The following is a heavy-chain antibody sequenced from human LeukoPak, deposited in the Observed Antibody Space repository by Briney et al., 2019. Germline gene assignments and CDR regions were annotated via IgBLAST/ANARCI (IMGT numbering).Heavy chain of an antibody. CDR2: INAGNGNT. V-gene: IGHV1-3*01. Sequence: ASVKVSCKASGYTFTSYAMHWVRQAPGQRLEWMGWINAGNGNTKYSQKFQGRVTMTEDTSTDTAYMELSSLRSEDTAVYYCATAGSGRYYFDYWGQGTLVTVSS. CDR1: GYTFTSYA. J-gene: IGHJ4*02. CDR3: ATAGSGRYYFDY. D-gene: IGHD6-25*01.